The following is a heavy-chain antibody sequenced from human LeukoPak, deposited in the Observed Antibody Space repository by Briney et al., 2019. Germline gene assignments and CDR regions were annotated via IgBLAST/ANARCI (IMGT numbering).Heavy chain of an antibody. Sequence: GGSLRLSCAASGFTFSSYSMNWVRRAPGKGLEWVSYISSSSSTIYYADSVKGRFTISRDNAKNSLYLQMNSLRAEDTAVYYCARGPLYYYDSSGHNWFDPWGQGTLVTVSS. CDR2: ISSSSSTI. J-gene: IGHJ5*02. CDR1: GFTFSSYS. D-gene: IGHD3-22*01. CDR3: ARGPLYYYDSSGHNWFDP. V-gene: IGHV3-48*01.